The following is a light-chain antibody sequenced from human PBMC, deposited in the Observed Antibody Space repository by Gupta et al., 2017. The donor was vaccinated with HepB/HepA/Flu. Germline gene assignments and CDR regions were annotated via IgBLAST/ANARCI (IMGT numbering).Light chain of an antibody. Sequence: QSALTQPASVSGSPGQSIAISCTGTSSDIGAYNSVSWYQQHPGKAPQLRIYDVNNRPSGVSNRVSGSKSGNTACLIISGLQAEDEADEFCGSSTRSSTWLFGGGTKVTVL. CDR1: SSDIGAYNS. CDR2: DVN. CDR3: GSSTRSSTWL. V-gene: IGLV2-14*03. J-gene: IGLJ2*01.